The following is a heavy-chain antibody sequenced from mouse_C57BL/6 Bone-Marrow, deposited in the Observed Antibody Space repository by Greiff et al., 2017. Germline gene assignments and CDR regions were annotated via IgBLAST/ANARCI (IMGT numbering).Heavy chain of an antibody. CDR3: ALYPYAMDY. J-gene: IGHJ4*01. D-gene: IGHD2-1*01. Sequence: QVQLQQPGAELVMPGASAKLSCKASGYTFTSYWMHWVKQRPGQGLEWIGEIDPSDSYTNYNQKFKGKSTLTVDKSSSTAYMQLSSLTSEDSAVYYCALYPYAMDYWGQGTSVTVSS. CDR1: GYTFTSYW. CDR2: IDPSDSYT. V-gene: IGHV1-69*01.